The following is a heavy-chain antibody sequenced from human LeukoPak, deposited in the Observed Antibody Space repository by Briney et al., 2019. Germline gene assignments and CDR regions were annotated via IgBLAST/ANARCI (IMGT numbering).Heavy chain of an antibody. V-gene: IGHV3-74*01. Sequence: GGSLRLSCAASGFTFTGHWMHWVRQAPGKGLVWVSRINGDGRSTNYADSVKGRFAISRDNAKNTLYLQMDSLRAEDTAVYYCAGGVRDFDWLPSKWGQGTLVTVSS. D-gene: IGHD3-9*01. CDR3: AGGVRDFDWLPSK. CDR1: GFTFTGHW. J-gene: IGHJ4*02. CDR2: INGDGRST.